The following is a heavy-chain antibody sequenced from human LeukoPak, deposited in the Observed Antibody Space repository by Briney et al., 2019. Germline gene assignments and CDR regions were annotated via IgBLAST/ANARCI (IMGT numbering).Heavy chain of an antibody. CDR1: GFTFSDYY. Sequence: GGSLRLSCAASGFTFSDYYMSWIRQAPGKGLEWVSYISSSGSTIYYADSVKGRFTISRDNAKNSLYLQMNSLRAEDTAVYYCARADDYGTSRDAFDIWGQGTMVTVSS. J-gene: IGHJ3*02. CDR2: ISSSGSTI. D-gene: IGHD4-17*01. V-gene: IGHV3-11*01. CDR3: ARADDYGTSRDAFDI.